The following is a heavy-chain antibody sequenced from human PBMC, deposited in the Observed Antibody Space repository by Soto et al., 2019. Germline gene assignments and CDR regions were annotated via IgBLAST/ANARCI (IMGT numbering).Heavy chain of an antibody. CDR3: ARGEYLGGYYSF. CDR1: GFTVSDYP. D-gene: IGHD3-10*01. J-gene: IGHJ4*02. CDR2: ITRGIDRT. V-gene: IGHV3-23*01. Sequence: GGSLRLSCAASGFTVSDYPMSWVRQAPGKGLERVSHITRGIDRTYYADSVKGRFTISRDNSKNTLDLQLDSLRVEDTAVYFCARGEYLGGYYSFWGQGTLVTVSS.